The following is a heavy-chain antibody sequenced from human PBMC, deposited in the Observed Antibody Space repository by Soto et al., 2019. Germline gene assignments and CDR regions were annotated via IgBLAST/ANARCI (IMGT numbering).Heavy chain of an antibody. Sequence: QVQLQESGPGLVKPSETLSLTCTVSGGSISNYYWSWIRQPAGKGLEWIGHIYTSGSTDYNPSLKSRVTISIDTSRNQFSLKVTSMTAADTAVYYCARERREKIHDGYDIDYWGQGTLVTVSS. CDR1: GGSISNYY. D-gene: IGHD5-12*01. CDR2: IYTSGST. CDR3: ARERREKIHDGYDIDY. V-gene: IGHV4-4*07. J-gene: IGHJ4*02.